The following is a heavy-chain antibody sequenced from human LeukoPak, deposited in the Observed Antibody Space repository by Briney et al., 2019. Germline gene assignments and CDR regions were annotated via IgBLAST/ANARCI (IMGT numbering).Heavy chain of an antibody. J-gene: IGHJ5*02. CDR2: IIPIFGTA. D-gene: IGHD3-3*01. CDR1: GGTFSSYA. CDR3: ARGPQFLGWSNNWFAP. Sequence: GASVKVSCKASGGTFSSYAISWVRQAPGQGLEWMGGIIPIFGTANYAQKFQGRVTITTDESTSTAYMELSSLRSEDTAVYYCARGPQFLGWSNNWFAPWGQGTLATVPS. V-gene: IGHV1-69*05.